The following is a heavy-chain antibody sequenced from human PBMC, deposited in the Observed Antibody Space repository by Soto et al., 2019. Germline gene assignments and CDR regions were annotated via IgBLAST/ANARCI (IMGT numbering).Heavy chain of an antibody. J-gene: IGHJ4*02. Sequence: ASVKVSCKASGYTFTSYGISWVRQAPGQGLEWMGWISAYNGNTNYAQKLQGRVTMTTDTSTSTAYMELRGLRSDDTAVYYCARGVLMVYATPHEWYYFDYWGQGTLVTVSS. CDR2: ISAYNGNT. D-gene: IGHD2-8*01. CDR3: ARGVLMVYATPHEWYYFDY. V-gene: IGHV1-18*01. CDR1: GYTFTSYG.